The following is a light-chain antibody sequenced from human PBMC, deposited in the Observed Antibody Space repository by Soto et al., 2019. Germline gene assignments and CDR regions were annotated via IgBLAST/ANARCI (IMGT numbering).Light chain of an antibody. CDR3: QQYGSSGT. J-gene: IGKJ1*01. CDR2: DAS. CDR1: QSISTH. V-gene: IGKV3-20*01. Sequence: EIVLTQSPGTLSLSPGERATLSCRASQSISTHLAWYQQKPGQTPRLVIYDASIRPSVIPAKFRGSGSGTDFTLTISRLEPEDFAVYYCQQYGSSGTFGQGTKVDI.